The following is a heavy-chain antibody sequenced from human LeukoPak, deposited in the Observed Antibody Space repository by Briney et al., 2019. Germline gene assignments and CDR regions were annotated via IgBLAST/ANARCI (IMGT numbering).Heavy chain of an antibody. D-gene: IGHD2-2*02. V-gene: IGHV3-21*01. CDR1: GSTFSSYS. CDR2: ISSSSSYI. Sequence: PGGSLRLSCAASGSTFSSYSMNWVRQAPGKGLEWVSSISSSSSYIYYADSVKGRFTISRDNAKNSLYLQMNSLRAEDTAVYYCARDRCSSTSCYSDYWGQGTLVTVSS. CDR3: ARDRCSSTSCYSDY. J-gene: IGHJ4*02.